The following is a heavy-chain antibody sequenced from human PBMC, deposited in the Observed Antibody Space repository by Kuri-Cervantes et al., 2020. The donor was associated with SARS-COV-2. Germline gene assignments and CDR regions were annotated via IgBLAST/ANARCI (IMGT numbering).Heavy chain of an antibody. V-gene: IGHV3-21*04. D-gene: IGHD4-17*01. CDR2: ISSSSYI. Sequence: GGSLRLSCAASGFTFSSYSMNWVRQAPGKGLEWVSSISSSSYIYYADSVKGRFTISRDNSKNTLYLQMNSLRAEDTAVYYCAKETTGYYYMDVWGKGTTVTVSS. CDR3: AKETTGYYYMDV. J-gene: IGHJ6*03. CDR1: GFTFSSYS.